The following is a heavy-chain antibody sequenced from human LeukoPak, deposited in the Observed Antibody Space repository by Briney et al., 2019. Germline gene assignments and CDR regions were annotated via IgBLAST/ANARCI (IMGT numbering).Heavy chain of an antibody. CDR2: INPSGGST. J-gene: IGHJ4*02. Sequence: ASVKVSCKASGYTFTSYYMHWVRQAPGQGLEWMGIINPSGGSTSYAQKFQGRVTMTRNTSISTAYMELSSLRSEDTAVYYCAREGLGNYDILTGYYYFDYWGQGTLVTVSS. CDR1: GYTFTSYY. CDR3: AREGLGNYDILTGYYYFDY. D-gene: IGHD3-9*01. V-gene: IGHV1-46*01.